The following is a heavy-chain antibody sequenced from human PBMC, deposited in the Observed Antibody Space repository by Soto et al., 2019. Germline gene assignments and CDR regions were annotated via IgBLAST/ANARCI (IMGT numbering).Heavy chain of an antibody. CDR1: GGTFSSYP. J-gene: IGHJ3*02. CDR2: IIPIFVTA. CDR3: AREISTGDYDGRCAFDI. D-gene: IGHD4-17*01. V-gene: IGHV1-69*12. Sequence: QVQLVQSGAEVKKPESSVKVSCKASGGTFSSYPISWVRQAPGQGLEWMGGIIPIFVTANYAQKFQGRVTITADESTSTAYMELSSLRSEDTAVYYCAREISTGDYDGRCAFDIWGQGTMVTVSS.